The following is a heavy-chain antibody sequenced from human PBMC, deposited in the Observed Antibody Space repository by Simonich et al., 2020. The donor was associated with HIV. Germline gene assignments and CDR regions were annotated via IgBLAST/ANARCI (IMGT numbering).Heavy chain of an antibody. CDR2: ISWNSGSI. CDR1: GFNLYDCA. CDR3: AKDKGAYYGSGSPVY. D-gene: IGHD3-10*01. Sequence: EVQLVESGGGLVQPGRSLRISCAASGFNLYDCAMHWVRQAPGKGLGWVSGISWNSGSIGYADSVKGRFTISRDNAKNSLYLQMNSLRAEDTALYYCAKDKGAYYGSGSPVYWGQGTLVTVSS. V-gene: IGHV3-9*01. J-gene: IGHJ4*02.